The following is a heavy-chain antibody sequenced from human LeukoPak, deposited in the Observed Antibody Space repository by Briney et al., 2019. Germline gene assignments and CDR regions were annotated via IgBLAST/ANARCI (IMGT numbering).Heavy chain of an antibody. J-gene: IGHJ6*02. CDR1: GFTVSSNY. Sequence: PGGSLRLSCAASGFTVSSNYMSWVRQAPGKGLEWVSVIYSGGSTYYADSVKGRFTISRDNSKNTLYLQMNSLRAEDTAVYYCARDLTNYYYGMDVWGQGTTATVSS. CDR2: IYSGGST. D-gene: IGHD1-1*01. V-gene: IGHV3-66*01. CDR3: ARDLTNYYYGMDV.